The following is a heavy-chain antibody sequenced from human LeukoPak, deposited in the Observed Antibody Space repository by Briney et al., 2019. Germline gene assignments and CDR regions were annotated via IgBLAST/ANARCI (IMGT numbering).Heavy chain of an antibody. J-gene: IGHJ3*02. CDR3: ASSLSVDDSSGYYVHDAFDI. V-gene: IGHV4-39*01. CDR1: GGSISSSSYY. CDR2: IYYSGST. D-gene: IGHD3-22*01. Sequence: PSETLSLTCTVSGGSISSSSYYWGWIRQPPGKGLEWIGSIYYSGSTYYNPSLKSRVTISVDTSKNQFSLKLSSVTAADTAVYYCASSLSVDDSSGYYVHDAFDIWGQGTMVTVSS.